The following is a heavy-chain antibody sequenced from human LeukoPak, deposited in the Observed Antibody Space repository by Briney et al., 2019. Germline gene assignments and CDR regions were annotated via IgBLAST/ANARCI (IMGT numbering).Heavy chain of an antibody. CDR1: RFTFSTYG. J-gene: IGHJ4*02. V-gene: IGHV3-30*02. D-gene: IGHD5-24*01. CDR2: IRYDGSNK. Sequence: GGSLRLSCAASRFTFSTYGMHWVRQAPGKGLEWVAFIRYDGSNKHYADSVKGRFTISRDNSKNTLYLQMNSLRAEDTAVYYCAKVDGYNVGYWGQGTLVTVSS. CDR3: AKVDGYNVGY.